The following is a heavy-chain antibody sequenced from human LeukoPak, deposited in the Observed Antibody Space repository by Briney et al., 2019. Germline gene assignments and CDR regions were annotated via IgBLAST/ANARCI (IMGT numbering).Heavy chain of an antibody. CDR1: GLTFSDSG. D-gene: IGHD4-17*01. Sequence: GGSLKLSCAASGLTFSDSGIHWVRQASGKGLGWVGRIRSRASSYATAYAASAKGRFIISRDDSKNTAYLQMNSLRAEDTAVYYCARDGQDYGDYFWYFDYWGQGTLVTVSS. CDR2: IRSRASSYAT. CDR3: ARDGQDYGDYFWYFDY. J-gene: IGHJ4*02. V-gene: IGHV3-73*01.